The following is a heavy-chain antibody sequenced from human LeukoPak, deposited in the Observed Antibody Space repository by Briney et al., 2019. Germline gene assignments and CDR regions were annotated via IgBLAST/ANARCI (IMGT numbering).Heavy chain of an antibody. CDR2: INHSGST. J-gene: IGHJ5*02. CDR1: GGSFSGYY. D-gene: IGHD3-10*01. CDR3: AREGVVATMVRGRMYNWFDP. Sequence: SETLSLTCAVYGGSFSGYYWSWIRQPPGKGLEWIGEINHSGSTNYNPSLKSRVTISVDTSKNQFSLKLSSVTAADTAVYYCAREGVVATMVRGRMYNWFDPWGQGTLVTVSS. V-gene: IGHV4-34*01.